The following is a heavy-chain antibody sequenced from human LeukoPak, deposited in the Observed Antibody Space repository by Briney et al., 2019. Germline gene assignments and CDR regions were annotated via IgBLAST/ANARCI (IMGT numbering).Heavy chain of an antibody. V-gene: IGHV3-64D*06. CDR1: GFIFSTYA. CDR3: VKAGVEDDWYFDL. J-gene: IGHJ2*01. CDR2: ISNNGYIT. Sequence: GGSLRLSCSASGFIFSTYAMHWVRQAPGKGLEYVSAISNNGYITYYADSVKGRFTISRDNSKKTLFPQMSSLRAEDTAVYFCVKAGVEDDWYFDLWGRGTLVTVSS. D-gene: IGHD3-3*01.